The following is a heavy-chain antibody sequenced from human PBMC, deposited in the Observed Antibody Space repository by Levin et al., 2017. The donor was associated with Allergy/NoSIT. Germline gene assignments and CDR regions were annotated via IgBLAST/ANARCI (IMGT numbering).Heavy chain of an antibody. Sequence: ASVKVSCKASGYTFTGYYMHWVRQAPGQGLEWMGWINPNSGGTNYAQKFQGWVTMTRDTSISTAYMELSRLRSDDTAVYYCAREGGWEVAGYYYYYGMDVWGQGTTVTVSS. D-gene: IGHD1-26*01. CDR2: INPNSGGT. J-gene: IGHJ6*02. V-gene: IGHV1-2*04. CDR1: GYTFTGYY. CDR3: AREGGWEVAGYYYYYGMDV.